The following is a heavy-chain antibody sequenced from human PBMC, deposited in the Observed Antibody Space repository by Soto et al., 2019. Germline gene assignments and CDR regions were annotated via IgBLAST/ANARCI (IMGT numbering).Heavy chain of an antibody. CDR2: INPSGGSP. D-gene: IGHD3-3*01. Sequence: QVQLVQSGAEVKKPGASVKVFCKASGYTFTSYYLHWVRQAPGQGLEWMGIINPSGGSPDYAQKFQGRVTMSRDTSTSTVYMELSILSSEDTAVYYCAREGAATIFGVVSGFQEAFDIWGQGTMVTVSS. CDR1: GYTFTSYY. CDR3: AREGAATIFGVVSGFQEAFDI. J-gene: IGHJ3*02. V-gene: IGHV1-46*03.